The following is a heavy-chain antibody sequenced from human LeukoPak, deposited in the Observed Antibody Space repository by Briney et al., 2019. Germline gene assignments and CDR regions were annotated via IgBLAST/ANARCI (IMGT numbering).Heavy chain of an antibody. V-gene: IGHV3-21*01. CDR3: ARGSSLYSSSPS. D-gene: IGHD6-13*01. CDR2: ISSSSSYI. J-gene: IGHJ4*02. Sequence: GWSLRLSCAASGFTFSSYSMNWVRQAPGKGLEWVSSISSSSSYIYYADSVKGRFTISRDNAKNSLYLQMNSLRDEDTAVYYCARGSSLYSSSPSWGQGTLVTVSS. CDR1: GFTFSSYS.